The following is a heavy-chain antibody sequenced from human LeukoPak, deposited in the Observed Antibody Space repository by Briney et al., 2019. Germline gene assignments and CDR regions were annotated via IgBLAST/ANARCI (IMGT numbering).Heavy chain of an antibody. Sequence: ASVKVSCKASGYTFTGYYMHWVRQAPGQGLEWMGWINPNSGGTNYARKFQGRVTMTRDTSISTAYMELSRLRSDDTAVYYCARDPSGSSGWTLFDYWGQGTLVTVSS. CDR2: INPNSGGT. V-gene: IGHV1-2*02. CDR1: GYTFTGYY. D-gene: IGHD6-19*01. CDR3: ARDPSGSSGWTLFDY. J-gene: IGHJ4*02.